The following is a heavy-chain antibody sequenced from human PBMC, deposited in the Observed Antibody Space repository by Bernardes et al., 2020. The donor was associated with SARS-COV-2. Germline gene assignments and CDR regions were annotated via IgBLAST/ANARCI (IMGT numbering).Heavy chain of an antibody. CDR3: VKDHSRGLIRGVIAHLDH. CDR1: GFTFSSYG. J-gene: IGHJ4*02. CDR2: ISYDGGNK. D-gene: IGHD3-10*01. V-gene: IGHV3-30*18. Sequence: GGSLRLSCVASGFTFSSYGMHWVRQTPGKGLEWVAVISYDGGNKYHADSVKGRFTVSRDNSKNTLFLQMSRLRPEDTAVYYCVKDHSRGLIRGVIAHLDHWGQGTLATVSS.